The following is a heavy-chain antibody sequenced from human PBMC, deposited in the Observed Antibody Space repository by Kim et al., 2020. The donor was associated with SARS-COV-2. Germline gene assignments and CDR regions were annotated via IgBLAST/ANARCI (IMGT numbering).Heavy chain of an antibody. D-gene: IGHD3-10*01. Sequence: SETLSLTCAVYGGSFNEYYWTWIRQPPGKGLEWIGEINHSGSTNYNPSLKSRVSISVDTSKNQFSLELTSVTAADTAVYYCARGYGESGRYYWGQRTLVTVSS. V-gene: IGHV4-34*01. CDR3: ARGYGESGRYY. CDR1: GGSFNEYY. J-gene: IGHJ4*01. CDR2: INHSGST.